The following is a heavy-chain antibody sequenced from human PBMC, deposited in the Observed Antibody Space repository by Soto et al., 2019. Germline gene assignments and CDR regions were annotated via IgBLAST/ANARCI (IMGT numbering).Heavy chain of an antibody. J-gene: IGHJ4*02. CDR3: GRNGRFCRGDICYAAQ. D-gene: IGHD3-9*01. CDR2: VSGNGDNV. Sequence: GSLRLSCAAAGFTFNNYVMSWVRQAPGKGLEWVSSVSGNGDNVYYADTLKGRLTISRDNSKNTVYLQMNSLRDEDTATYYCGRNGRFCRGDICYAAQWGGEPQVTFPS. V-gene: IGHV3-23*01. CDR1: GFTFNNYV.